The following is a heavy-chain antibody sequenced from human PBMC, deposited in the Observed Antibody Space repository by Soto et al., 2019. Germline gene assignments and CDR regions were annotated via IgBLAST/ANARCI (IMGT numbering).Heavy chain of an antibody. CDR1: GGTFSSYT. J-gene: IGHJ6*03. Sequence: QVQLVQSGAEVKKPGSSVKVSCKASGGTFSSYTISWVRQAPGQGLEWMGRIIPILGIANYAQKFQGRVTITADKSQSTAYMELSSLRSEDTAVYYCARGSPTKYCSSTSCTPYYYYYYMDVWGKGTTVTVSS. D-gene: IGHD2-2*01. V-gene: IGHV1-69*02. CDR2: IIPILGIA. CDR3: ARGSPTKYCSSTSCTPYYYYYYMDV.